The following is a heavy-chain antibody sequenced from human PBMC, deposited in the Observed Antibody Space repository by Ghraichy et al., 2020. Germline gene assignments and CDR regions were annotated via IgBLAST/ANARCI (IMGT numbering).Heavy chain of an antibody. J-gene: IGHJ3*02. CDR1: GGSISSYY. D-gene: IGHD3-22*01. CDR2: IYYSGST. Sequence: SETLSLNCTVSGGSISSYYWSWIRQPPGKGLEWIGYIYYSGSTNYNPSLKSRVTISVDTSKNQFSLKLSSVTAADTAVYYCAREYYYDSSGYPRELDAFDIWGQGTMVTVSS. V-gene: IGHV4-59*01. CDR3: AREYYYDSSGYPRELDAFDI.